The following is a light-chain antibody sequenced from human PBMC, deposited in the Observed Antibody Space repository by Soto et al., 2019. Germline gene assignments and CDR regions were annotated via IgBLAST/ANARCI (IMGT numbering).Light chain of an antibody. V-gene: IGLV2-14*01. CDR3: SSYTSSSIYV. J-gene: IGLJ1*01. CDR2: DVS. Sequence: QSVLTQPASVSGSPGQSITISCTGTSSDVGGYNYVSWYQQHPGKAPKLMIYDVSNRPSGVSNRFSGSKSGNTASLTISGLQAEDEADYYCSSYTSSSIYVFGTGTKLNVL. CDR1: SSDVGGYNY.